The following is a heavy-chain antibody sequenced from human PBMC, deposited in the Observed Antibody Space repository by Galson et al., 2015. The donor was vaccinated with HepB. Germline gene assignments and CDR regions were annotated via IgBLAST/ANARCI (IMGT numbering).Heavy chain of an antibody. Sequence: ETLSLTCTVSGGSISSYYWSWIRQPAGKGLEWIGRIYTSGSTNYNPSLKSRVTMSVDTSKNQFSLKLSSVTAADTAVYYCARDRRLVVAAGYYYMDVWGKGTTVTVSS. CDR2: IYTSGST. CDR3: ARDRRLVVAAGYYYMDV. J-gene: IGHJ6*03. D-gene: IGHD2-15*01. CDR1: GGSISSYY. V-gene: IGHV4-4*07.